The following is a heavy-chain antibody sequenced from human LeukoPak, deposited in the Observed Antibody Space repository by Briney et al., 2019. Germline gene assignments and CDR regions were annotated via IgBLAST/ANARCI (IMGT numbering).Heavy chain of an antibody. J-gene: IGHJ4*02. CDR3: ARVSPYYDFWSGYLQTYYFDY. CDR2: IYYSGST. CDR1: GGSISSYY. D-gene: IGHD3-3*01. V-gene: IGHV4-59*01. Sequence: SETLSLTCTVSGGSISSYYWSWIRRPPGKGLEWIGYIYYSGSTNYNPSLKSRVTISVDTSKNQFSLKLSSVTAADTAVYYCARVSPYYDFWSGYLQTYYFDYWGQGTLVTVSS.